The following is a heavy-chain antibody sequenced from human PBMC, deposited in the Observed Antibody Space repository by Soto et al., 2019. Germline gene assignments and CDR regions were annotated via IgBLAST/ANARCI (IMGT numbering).Heavy chain of an antibody. CDR3: ARGWQRLTGTYDY. J-gene: IGHJ4*02. CDR1: GASLSSVGYY. V-gene: IGHV4-31*11. D-gene: IGHD1-20*01. Sequence: QVQLQESGPGLVKPSQTLSLTCAVSGASLSSVGYYWHWIRQHPGKGLEWLGYIFDSGTTYYRPCRKGRLAISADTSNKQFSLRRTSVTAADTAVYCCARGWQRLTGTYDYWGQGTLVTVSS. CDR2: IFDSGTT.